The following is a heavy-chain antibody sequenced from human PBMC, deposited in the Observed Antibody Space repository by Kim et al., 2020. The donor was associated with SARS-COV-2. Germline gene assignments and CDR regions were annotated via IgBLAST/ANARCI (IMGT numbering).Heavy chain of an antibody. V-gene: IGHV4-31*03. Sequence: SETLSLTCTVSGGSIRSDGHYWSWIRQHPGRGLEWIGYIDDSGTTYYNPSLKSRVTISVDTSNNQFSLKLSSVTAADTAIYYWARYCSSTRCQTDAAFD. CDR2: IDDSGTT. CDR3: ARYCSSTRCQTDAAFD. CDR1: GGSIRSDGHY. D-gene: IGHD2-2*01. J-gene: IGHJ4*01.